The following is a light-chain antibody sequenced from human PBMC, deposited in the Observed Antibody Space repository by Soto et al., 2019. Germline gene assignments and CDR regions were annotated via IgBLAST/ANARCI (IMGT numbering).Light chain of an antibody. V-gene: IGLV2-14*01. CDR3: SSYTSSSTPYV. J-gene: IGLJ1*01. CDR2: EVN. Sequence: QSALTQPASVSGSPGQSITISCTGTSSDVGGYNYVSWYQQHPGKAPKLMIYEVNNRPSGVSNRFYGSKSGNTASLTISGIQAEDEADYYCSSYTSSSTPYVFGSGTKLTVL. CDR1: SSDVGGYNY.